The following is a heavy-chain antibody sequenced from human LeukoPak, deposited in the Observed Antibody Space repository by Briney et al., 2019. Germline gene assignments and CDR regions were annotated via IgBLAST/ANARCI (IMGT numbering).Heavy chain of an antibody. J-gene: IGHJ4*02. CDR1: GFTFGNHG. D-gene: IGHD6-19*01. Sequence: GGSLRLSCVASGFTFGNHGLHWVRQTPDMGLEWVAFISYDGSEKYYADSVKGRFAISRDSFRTTLFLQMNSLKTEDTAEYYCATDRGWYFDNWGQGTLVTVSS. V-gene: IGHV3-30*03. CDR2: ISYDGSEK. CDR3: ATDRGWYFDN.